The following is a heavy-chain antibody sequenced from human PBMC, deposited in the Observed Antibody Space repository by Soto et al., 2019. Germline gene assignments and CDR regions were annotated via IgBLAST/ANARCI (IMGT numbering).Heavy chain of an antibody. CDR2: ISSSSSTI. CDR3: ARTPQYCGGDCYEYNWFDP. CDR1: GFTFSSYS. D-gene: IGHD2-21*02. Sequence: PGGSLRLSCAASGFTFSSYSMNWVRQAPGKGLEWVSYISSSSSTIYYADSVKGRFTISRDNAKNSLYLQMNSLRDEDTAVYYCARTPQYCGGDCYEYNWFDPWGQGTLVTVSS. J-gene: IGHJ5*02. V-gene: IGHV3-48*02.